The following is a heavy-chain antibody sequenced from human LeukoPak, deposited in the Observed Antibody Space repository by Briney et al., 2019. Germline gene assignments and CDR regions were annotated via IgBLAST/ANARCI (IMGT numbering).Heavy chain of an antibody. V-gene: IGHV4-34*01. CDR3: AWSSGYYLNAFDI. Sequence: SETLPLTCAVYGGSFSGYYWGWIRQPPGKGLEWIGEINHSGSTNYNPSLKSRVTISVDTSKNQFSLKLSSVTAADTAVYYCAWSSGYYLNAFDIWGQGTMVTVSS. CDR1: GGSFSGYY. CDR2: INHSGST. D-gene: IGHD3-22*01. J-gene: IGHJ3*02.